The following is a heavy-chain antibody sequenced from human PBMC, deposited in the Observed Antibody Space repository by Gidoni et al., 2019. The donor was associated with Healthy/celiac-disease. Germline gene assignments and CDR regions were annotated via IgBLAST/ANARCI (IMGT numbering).Heavy chain of an antibody. CDR3: ARSSTSCSMDV. D-gene: IGHD2-2*01. CDR2: IYYSGST. CDR1: GGSISSGDYY. J-gene: IGHJ6*02. V-gene: IGHV4-30-4*01. Sequence: QVQLQESGPGLVKPSQTLSLTCTVPGGSISSGDYYWSWIRTPPGKGLEWIGYIYYSGSTYYNPSLKSRVTISVDTSKSQFSLKLSSVTAADTAMYYCARSSTSCSMDVWGQGTTVTVSS.